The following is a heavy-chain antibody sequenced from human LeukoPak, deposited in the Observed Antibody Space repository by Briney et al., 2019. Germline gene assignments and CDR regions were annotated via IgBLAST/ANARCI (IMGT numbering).Heavy chain of an antibody. Sequence: SETLSLTCTVSGVSISNYYWSWIRQPPGKGLEWIGYYYYSGNTYYNPSLKSRVTISADTSKNQFSLRLFSVTAADTAVYYCARFGSGWYYFDYWGQGTLVTVSS. V-gene: IGHV4-59*12. D-gene: IGHD6-19*01. CDR3: ARFGSGWYYFDY. CDR1: GVSISNYY. J-gene: IGHJ4*02. CDR2: YYYSGNT.